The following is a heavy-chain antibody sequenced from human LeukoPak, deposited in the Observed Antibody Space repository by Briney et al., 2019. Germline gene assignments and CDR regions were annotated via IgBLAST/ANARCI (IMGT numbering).Heavy chain of an antibody. CDR3: AKEGDCSTTSCLTGGLDV. D-gene: IGHD2-2*01. J-gene: IGHJ6*04. CDR2: IYTGGST. Sequence: HLGGSLRLSCAASGFIVSSNYMSGVGQAPGKGLEWVSVIYTGGSTYYADSVKGRFTISRDNSKNTVYLQMSSLRAEDTAVYYCAKEGDCSTTSCLTGGLDVWGKGTTATVSS. V-gene: IGHV3-53*01. CDR1: GFIVSSNY.